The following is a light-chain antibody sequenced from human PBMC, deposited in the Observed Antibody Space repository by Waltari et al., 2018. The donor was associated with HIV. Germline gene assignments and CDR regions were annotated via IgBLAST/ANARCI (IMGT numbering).Light chain of an antibody. CDR1: SSNIGADCN. CDR3: HSYDSDRGPV. V-gene: IGLV1-40*01. Sequence: QSVLTQPPSVSGPPGQTVTISSTGGSSNIGADCNVTWYQQPPGTAPRLLIYANHIRPSGVPDRFSGSKSGTSASLTITGLQAEDDATYYCHSYDSDRGPVFGGGTKLTVL. J-gene: IGLJ3*02. CDR2: ANH.